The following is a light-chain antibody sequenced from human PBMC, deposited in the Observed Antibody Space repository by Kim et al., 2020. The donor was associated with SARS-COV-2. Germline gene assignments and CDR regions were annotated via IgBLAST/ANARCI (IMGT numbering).Light chain of an antibody. V-gene: IGLV3-1*01. CDR1: KLGVKY. Sequence: VSQGETASITCSGDKLGVKYACWYQQRPGQSPVLVIYYDDKRPSGIPERFSGSTSGNTATLTISGTQAMDEASYFCQAWDSSTAVFGGGTQLTVL. J-gene: IGLJ2*01. CDR2: YDD. CDR3: QAWDSSTAV.